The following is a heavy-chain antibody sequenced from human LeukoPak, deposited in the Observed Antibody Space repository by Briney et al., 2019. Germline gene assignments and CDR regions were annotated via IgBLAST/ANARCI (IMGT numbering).Heavy chain of an antibody. J-gene: IGHJ4*02. CDR1: GFTFSSYS. Sequence: PGGSLRLSCAASGFTFSSYSMNWVRQAPGKGLEWISYISGFSSSAVYYPDSVKGRFTISRDNAKNSLYLQMNSLRVEDTAVYYCARSAVRGPSLWGQGTLVTVSS. V-gene: IGHV3-48*01. CDR3: ARSAVRGPSL. D-gene: IGHD3-10*01. CDR2: ISGFSSSAV.